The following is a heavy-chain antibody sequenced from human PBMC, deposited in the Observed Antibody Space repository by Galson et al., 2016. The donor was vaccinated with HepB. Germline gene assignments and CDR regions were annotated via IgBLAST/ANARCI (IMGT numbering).Heavy chain of an antibody. J-gene: IGHJ4*02. Sequence: SLRLSCAASGFTLSTNSMNWVRQAPGKGLQWVAKISASGATYYADSVKGRSTFSTDDAKNSLYLHMNSLRDDDTAVYYCVRDKDCAFDSWGQGALVTVSS. CDR3: VRDKDCAFDS. CDR1: GFTLSTNS. D-gene: IGHD2-21*02. V-gene: IGHV3-48*02. CDR2: ISASGAT.